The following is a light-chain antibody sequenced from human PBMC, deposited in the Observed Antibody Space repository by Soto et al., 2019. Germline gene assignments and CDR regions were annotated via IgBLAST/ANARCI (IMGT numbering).Light chain of an antibody. V-gene: IGKV3-20*01. CDR1: QSVSSSY. CDR3: QQYGSSPLT. CDR2: GAS. J-gene: IGKJ4*01. Sequence: EIVLTQSPGTLSLSPGERATLSCRASQSVSSSYLAWYQQKPGQAPRLLIYGASRRATGIPHRFSGSGSGTDFTLTISRLEPEDFAVYYCQQYGSSPLTFGGGTKVEIK.